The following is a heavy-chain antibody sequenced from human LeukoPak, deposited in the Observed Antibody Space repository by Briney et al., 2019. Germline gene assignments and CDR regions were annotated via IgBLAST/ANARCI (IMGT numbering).Heavy chain of an antibody. Sequence: ASVKVSCKASGYTFTSYAMNWVRQAPGQGLEWMGWINPNSGGTNYAQKFQGRVTMTRDTSISTAYMELSRLRSDDTAVYYCARVGIHYYDSSAAPGGYYYYMDVWGRGATVTVSS. J-gene: IGHJ6*03. D-gene: IGHD3-22*01. CDR1: GYTFTSYA. V-gene: IGHV1-2*02. CDR2: INPNSGGT. CDR3: ARVGIHYYDSSAAPGGYYYYMDV.